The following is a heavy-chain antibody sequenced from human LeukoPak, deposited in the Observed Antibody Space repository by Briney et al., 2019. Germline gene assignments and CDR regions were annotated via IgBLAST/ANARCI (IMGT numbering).Heavy chain of an antibody. CDR2: INHSGST. J-gene: IGHJ4*02. D-gene: IGHD6-13*01. V-gene: IGHV4-34*01. CDR3: ARGPRVSDGYSSRWYLNY. Sequence: PSETLSLTCAVYGGSFSGYYWSWIRQPPGKGLEWIGEINHSGSTNYNPSLRSRVTISVDTSKNQFSLKLSSVTAADTAVYYCARGPRVSDGYSSRWYLNYWGQGTLVTVSS. CDR1: GGSFSGYY.